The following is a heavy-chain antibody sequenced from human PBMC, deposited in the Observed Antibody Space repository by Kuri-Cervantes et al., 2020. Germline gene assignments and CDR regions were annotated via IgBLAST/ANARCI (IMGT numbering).Heavy chain of an antibody. CDR3: ARAFSWSLDY. J-gene: IGHJ4*02. CDR2: IHYSGST. D-gene: IGHD6-13*01. Sequence: SETLSLTCTVSGGSISSYYWSWIRQPPGKGLEWIGYIHYSGSTNYNPSLKSRVTISVDTSKNQFSLKLSSVTAADTAVYYCARAFSWSLDYWGQGTLVTVSS. V-gene: IGHV4-59*13. CDR1: GGSISSYY.